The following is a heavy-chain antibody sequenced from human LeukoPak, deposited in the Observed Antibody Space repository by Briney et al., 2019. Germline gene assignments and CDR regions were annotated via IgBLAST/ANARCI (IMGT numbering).Heavy chain of an antibody. CDR1: GGTFSSYA. J-gene: IGHJ4*02. CDR2: IIPIFGTA. CDR3: AGTLAYCGGDCSDFDY. D-gene: IGHD2-21*02. V-gene: IGHV1-69*05. Sequence: SVKVSCKASGGTFSSYAISWVQQAPGQGLEWMGRIIPIFGTANYAQKFQGRVTITTDESTSTAYMELSSLRSEDTAVYYCAGTLAYCGGDCSDFDYWGQGTLVTVSS.